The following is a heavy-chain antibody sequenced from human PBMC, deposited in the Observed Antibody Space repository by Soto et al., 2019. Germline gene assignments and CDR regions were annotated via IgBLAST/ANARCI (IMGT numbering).Heavy chain of an antibody. CDR3: ARVSGEVYYYGMDV. D-gene: IGHD1-26*01. CDR1: GGSISSYY. V-gene: IGHV4-4*07. CDR2: IYTSGST. J-gene: IGHJ6*02. Sequence: SETLSLTCTVSGGSISSYYWSWIRQPAGKGLEWIGRIYTSGSTNDNPSLKSRVTMSVDTSKNQFSLKMSSVTAADTAVYYCARVSGEVYYYGMDVWGQGTTVTVSS.